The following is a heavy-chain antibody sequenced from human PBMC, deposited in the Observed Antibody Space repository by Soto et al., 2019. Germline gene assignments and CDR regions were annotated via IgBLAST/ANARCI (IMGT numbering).Heavy chain of an antibody. V-gene: IGHV1-69*06. Sequence: SVKVSCKASGGTFSSYAISWVRQAPGQGLEWMGGIIPIFGTANYAQKFQGRVTITADKSTSTAYMELSSLRSEDTAVYYCAVDSYGEPTYYYDSSGYSSPSWVDPWGQGTLVTVSS. CDR2: IIPIFGTA. D-gene: IGHD3-22*01. CDR3: AVDSYGEPTYYYDSSGYSSPSWVDP. CDR1: GGTFSSYA. J-gene: IGHJ5*02.